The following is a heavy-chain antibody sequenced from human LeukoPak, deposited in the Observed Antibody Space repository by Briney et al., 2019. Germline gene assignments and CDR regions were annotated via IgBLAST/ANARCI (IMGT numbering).Heavy chain of an antibody. CDR1: GFTFSSYE. J-gene: IGHJ4*02. Sequence: GGSLRLSCAASGFTFSSYEMNWVRQAPGKGLEWVSYISSSGSTIYYADSAKGRFTISRDNAKNSLYLQMNSLRAEDTAVYYCATAPIAVAGKVDYWGQGTLVTVSS. CDR2: ISSSGSTI. D-gene: IGHD6-19*01. CDR3: ATAPIAVAGKVDY. V-gene: IGHV3-48*03.